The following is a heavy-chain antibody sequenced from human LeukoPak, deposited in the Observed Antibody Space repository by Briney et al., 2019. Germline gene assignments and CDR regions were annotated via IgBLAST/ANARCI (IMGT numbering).Heavy chain of an antibody. V-gene: IGHV3-30*02. D-gene: IGHD2-8*01. CDR3: AKDRCSNGVGCYYYYMDV. CDR1: RFTFSSYG. Sequence: GSLRLSCAASRFTFSSYGMHWVRQAPGKGLEWVAYIQYDGSNAQYADSVKGRFSISRDSSKNILCLQMNSLRAEDTAVYYCAKDRCSNGVGCYYYYMDVWGKGTTVTISS. CDR2: IQYDGSNA. J-gene: IGHJ6*03.